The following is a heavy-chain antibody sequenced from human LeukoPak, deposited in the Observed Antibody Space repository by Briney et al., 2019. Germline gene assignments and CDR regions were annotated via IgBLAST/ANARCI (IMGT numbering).Heavy chain of an antibody. CDR3: AGDTTPYSSSWYYYYYYYMDV. Sequence: GSSVKVSCKASVGTFSSYAISWVRQAPGQGREWMGRIIPIFGTANYAQKFQGRVTITTDESPSTAYMELSSLRSEDTAVYYCAGDTTPYSSSWYYYYYYYMDVWGKGTTVTVSS. CDR1: VGTFSSYA. D-gene: IGHD6-13*01. CDR2: IIPIFGTA. J-gene: IGHJ6*03. V-gene: IGHV1-69*05.